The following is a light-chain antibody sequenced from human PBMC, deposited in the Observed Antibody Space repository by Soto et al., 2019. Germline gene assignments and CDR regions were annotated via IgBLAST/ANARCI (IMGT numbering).Light chain of an antibody. CDR2: DAS. CDR3: QQYENFPVT. V-gene: IGKV1-33*01. Sequence: DIQMTQSPSSLSASVGDRGTITCKASHDIRKYLNWYQQKPGKAPKLLIYDASNLETGVPSRFTGSGSGTDFTFTISSLQPEDIATYYCQQYENFPVTFGQGTRLEI. J-gene: IGKJ5*01. CDR1: HDIRKY.